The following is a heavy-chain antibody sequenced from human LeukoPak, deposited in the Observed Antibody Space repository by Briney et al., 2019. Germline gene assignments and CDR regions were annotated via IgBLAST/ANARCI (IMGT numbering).Heavy chain of an antibody. V-gene: IGHV4-4*07. CDR3: ASRLCSGGRCYLGDYYNMDV. Sequence: SETLSLTCTVSGASINSYYWSWIRQPAGKGLEWIGRTYSSGSTSYNPSLKSRVTISVDKSKNQFSLKLTSVTAADTAVYYCASRLCSGGRCYLGDYYNMDVWGKGTTVTVSS. CDR1: GASINSYY. CDR2: TYSSGST. D-gene: IGHD2-15*01. J-gene: IGHJ6*03.